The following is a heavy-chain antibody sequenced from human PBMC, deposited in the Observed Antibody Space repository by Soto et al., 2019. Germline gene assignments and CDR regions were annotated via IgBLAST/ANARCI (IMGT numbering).Heavy chain of an antibody. CDR1: GFTFSSYA. V-gene: IGHV3-23*01. J-gene: IGHJ3*02. CDR3: VREDAENRGSDGLDM. Sequence: VGSLSLSYAASGFTFSSYAMIWVRQAPGKGLEWVSAISGSGGSTYYADSVKGRFTISRDNSKNTLYLQMNSLRAEDTAVYYCVREDAENRGSDGLDMWGRGTMVTVSS. D-gene: IGHD3-10*01. CDR2: ISGSGGST.